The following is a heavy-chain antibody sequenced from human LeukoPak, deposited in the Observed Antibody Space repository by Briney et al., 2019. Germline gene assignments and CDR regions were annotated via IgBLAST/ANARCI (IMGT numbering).Heavy chain of an antibody. CDR2: IYPGDSDT. CDR1: GYSFTSYW. D-gene: IGHD6-13*01. CDR3: ARHSRSDSSSWYWSDRFGAISNWFDP. V-gene: IGHV5-51*01. Sequence: GESLKISCKGSGYSFTSYWIGWVRQIPGKGLEWMGIIYPGDSDTRYSPSFQGQVTISADKSISTAYLQWSSLKASDTAMYYCARHSRSDSSSWYWSDRFGAISNWFDPWGQGTLVTVSS. J-gene: IGHJ5*02.